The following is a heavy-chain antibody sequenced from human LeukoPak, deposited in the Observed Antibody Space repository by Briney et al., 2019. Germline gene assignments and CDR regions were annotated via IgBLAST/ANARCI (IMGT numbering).Heavy chain of an antibody. J-gene: IGHJ6*02. CDR3: ARPHLFLEDPYGMDV. Sequence: GGSLRLSCAASGFTFSSYAIHWVRQAPGKGLEWVAVISYDGSNKYYADSVKGRFTISRDNSKNTLYLQMNSLRAEDTAVYYCARPHLFLEDPYGMDVWGQGTTVTVSS. CDR2: ISYDGSNK. CDR1: GFTFSSYA. D-gene: IGHD3-3*01. V-gene: IGHV3-30*04.